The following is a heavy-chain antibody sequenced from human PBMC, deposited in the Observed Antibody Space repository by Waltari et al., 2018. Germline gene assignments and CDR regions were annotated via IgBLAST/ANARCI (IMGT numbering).Heavy chain of an antibody. V-gene: IGHV4-30-2*01. CDR2: IYHSGST. Sequence: QLQLQESGSGLVKPSQTLSLTCAVSGGSISSGGYSWSWIRQPPGKGLEWIGYIYHSGSTYYNPSLKSRVTISVDRSKNQFSLKLSSVTAADTAVYYCARSFGSSSFSNWFDPWGQGTLVTVSS. J-gene: IGHJ5*02. CDR1: GGSISSGGYS. D-gene: IGHD6-13*01. CDR3: ARSFGSSSFSNWFDP.